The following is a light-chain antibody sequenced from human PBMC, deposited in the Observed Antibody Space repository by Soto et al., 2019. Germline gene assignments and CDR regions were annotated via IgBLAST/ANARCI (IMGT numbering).Light chain of an antibody. J-gene: IGKJ1*01. V-gene: IGKV3-11*01. CDR2: DTS. CDR3: QQYNSYSPT. Sequence: EIVLTQSPATLSLSPGERATLSCKASQSVNIYLAWYQQKPGQAPRLLIYDTSDRATGVPARFSGSGSGTDFTLTISSLESEDFATYYCQQYNSYSPTFGQGTKVEIK. CDR1: QSVNIY.